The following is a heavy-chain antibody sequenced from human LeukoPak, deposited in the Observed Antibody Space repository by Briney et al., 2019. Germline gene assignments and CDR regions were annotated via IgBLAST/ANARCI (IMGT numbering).Heavy chain of an antibody. CDR1: EFIISSCA. D-gene: IGHD2-21*01. V-gene: IGHV3-23*01. CDR2: IRGSGGST. Sequence: GASLIFSCASSEFIISSCARWLGHLAPGKREQWVSGIRGSGGSTYYAGAVKGRFTISRNKAKDTLNMQMNSLRAEDTAVYYCAKAQLACASCGGPFDYWGQGTMVTVSS. CDR3: AKAQLACASCGGPFDY. J-gene: IGHJ4*02.